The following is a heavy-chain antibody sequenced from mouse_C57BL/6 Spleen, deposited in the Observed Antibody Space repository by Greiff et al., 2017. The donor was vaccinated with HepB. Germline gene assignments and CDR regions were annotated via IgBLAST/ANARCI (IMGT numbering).Heavy chain of an antibody. CDR2: IWRGGST. Sequence: VHLVESGPGLVQPSQSLSITCTVSGFSLTSYGVHWVRQSPGKGLEWLGVIWRGGSTDYNAAFMSRLSITKDNSKSQVFFKMNSLQADDTAIYYCAKRNDYDVGGYAMDYWGQGTSVTVSS. CDR3: AKRNDYDVGGYAMDY. J-gene: IGHJ4*01. D-gene: IGHD2-4*01. V-gene: IGHV2-5*01. CDR1: GFSLTSYG.